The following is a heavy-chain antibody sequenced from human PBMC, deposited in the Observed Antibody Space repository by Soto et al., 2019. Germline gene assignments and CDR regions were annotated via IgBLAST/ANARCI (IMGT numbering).Heavy chain of an antibody. J-gene: IGHJ6*02. CDR2: IYPGDSDT. CDR1: GYSFTSYW. Sequence: RGESLKISCKGSGYSFTSYWIGWVRQMPGKGLEWMGIIYPGDSDTRYSPSFQGQVTISADKSISTAYLQWSSLKASDTAMYYCARQAYYYDSSGYWDPDSYYYYGMDVWGQGTTVTVSS. CDR3: ARQAYYYDSSGYWDPDSYYYYGMDV. D-gene: IGHD3-22*01. V-gene: IGHV5-51*01.